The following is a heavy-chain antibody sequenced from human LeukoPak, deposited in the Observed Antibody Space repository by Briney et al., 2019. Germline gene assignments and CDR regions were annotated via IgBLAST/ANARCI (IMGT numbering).Heavy chain of an antibody. V-gene: IGHV3-23*01. CDR3: AKDPLVRGLTYDS. CDR1: GFTFRNCA. D-gene: IGHD3-10*01. Sequence: GSLRLSCAASGFTFRNCAMTWVRQAPGKGLEWVSAISGSGRNTYYADSVKGRFTISRDNSKNTLFLQMNNLRAEDTAVYYCAKDPLVRGLTYDSWGQGTLVTVSS. J-gene: IGHJ4*02. CDR2: ISGSGRNT.